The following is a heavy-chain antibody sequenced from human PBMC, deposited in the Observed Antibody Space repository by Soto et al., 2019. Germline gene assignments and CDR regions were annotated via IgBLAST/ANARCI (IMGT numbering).Heavy chain of an antibody. D-gene: IGHD2-15*01. CDR2: ISGSGGST. CDR1: GCTFSSYA. CDR3: ARDRRRNIVVVLAARYDAFDI. Sequence: GGSLRLSCTASGCTFSSYAMSWVRQAQGKGLEWVSAISGSGGSTYYADSVKGRFTISRDNSKNTLYLQMNSLRAEDTAVYYCARDRRRNIVVVLAARYDAFDIWGQGTMVTVSS. V-gene: IGHV3-23*01. J-gene: IGHJ3*02.